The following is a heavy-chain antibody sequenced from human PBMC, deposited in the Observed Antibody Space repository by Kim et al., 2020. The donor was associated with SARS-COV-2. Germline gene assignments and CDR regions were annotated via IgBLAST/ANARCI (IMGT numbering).Heavy chain of an antibody. Sequence: LKSRVTISVDTSKNQVSLKLSSVTAADTAVYYCARLALIRGSGWYYFDYWGQGTLVTVSS. D-gene: IGHD6-19*01. CDR3: ARLALIRGSGWYYFDY. V-gene: IGHV4-39*01. J-gene: IGHJ4*02.